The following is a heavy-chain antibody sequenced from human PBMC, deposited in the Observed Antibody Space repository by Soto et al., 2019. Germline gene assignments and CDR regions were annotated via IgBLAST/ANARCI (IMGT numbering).Heavy chain of an antibody. CDR2: IIPILDIA. J-gene: IGHJ5*02. V-gene: IGHV1-69*08. CDR3: ATDRGSGHYMFDP. Sequence: QVQLVQSGAEVKKPGSSVKVSCKASGGTFSSYSISWVRQAPGQGLEWMGRIIPILDIANYAQEFQGRVTITADKSTSTDYMELSSLRSDDTAVYYCATDRGSGHYMFDPWGQGTLVTVSS. D-gene: IGHD3-10*01. CDR1: GGTFSSYS.